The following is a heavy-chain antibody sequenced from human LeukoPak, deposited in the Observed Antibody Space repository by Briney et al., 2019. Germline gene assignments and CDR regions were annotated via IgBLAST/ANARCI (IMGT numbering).Heavy chain of an antibody. CDR1: GFTFSSYG. CDR3: AKAVYYGLGIYQVDY. V-gene: IGHV3-30*18. D-gene: IGHD3-10*01. J-gene: IGHJ4*02. Sequence: GGSLRLSCAASGFTFSSYGMHWVRQAPGKGLEWVAVISYDVGKKYYADSVKGRFTISRDNSKNTLYLQMNSLRAEDTAVYYCAKAVYYGLGIYQVDYWGQGTLVTVSS. CDR2: ISYDVGKK.